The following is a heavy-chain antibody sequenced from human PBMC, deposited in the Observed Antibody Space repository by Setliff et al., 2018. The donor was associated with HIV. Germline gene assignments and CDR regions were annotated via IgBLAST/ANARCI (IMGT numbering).Heavy chain of an antibody. CDR3: AAWGPRYSYAPYFFDS. Sequence: PSETLSLTCAVSGYSISSGYYWGWIRQPPGKGLEWIGSISYSGGIYYNPSLKSRVTLSIDTSRNQFSLRLSSVTAADTAVYYCAAWGPRYSYAPYFFDSWGQGTLVTVSS. CDR1: GYSISSGYY. CDR2: ISYSGGI. J-gene: IGHJ4*02. V-gene: IGHV4-38-2*01. D-gene: IGHD5-18*01.